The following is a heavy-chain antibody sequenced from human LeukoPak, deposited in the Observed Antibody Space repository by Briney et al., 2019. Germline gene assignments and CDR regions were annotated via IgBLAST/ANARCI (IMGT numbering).Heavy chain of an antibody. J-gene: IGHJ4*02. CDR3: ARVTGYMVEDFFDY. CDR1: GGSISSYY. Sequence: SETLSLTCTVSGGSISSYYWSWIRQPPGKGLEWIGYIYYSGSTNYNPSLKSRVTISVDTSKNQFSLKLRYVTAADTAVYYCARVTGYMVEDFFDYRGQGTLVTVSS. CDR2: IYYSGST. D-gene: IGHD3-9*01. V-gene: IGHV4-59*01.